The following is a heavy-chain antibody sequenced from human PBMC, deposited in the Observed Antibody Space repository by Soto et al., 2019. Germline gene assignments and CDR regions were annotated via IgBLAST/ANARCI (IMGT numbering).Heavy chain of an antibody. V-gene: IGHV1-69*01. CDR2: TIPIFGTA. Sequence: QGQLVQSGAGLKKPGSSVKVSSKASGGTFSSYAPRWVRRAPGQGLEWMGGTIPIFGTANYAQKFQGRVTSTADESTSTAYMELSSLRSEDTAVYYCARERGAYGGIFRTFDYWGQGTLVTVSS. CDR1: GGTFSSYA. J-gene: IGHJ4*02. D-gene: IGHD4-17*01. CDR3: ARERGAYGGIFRTFDY.